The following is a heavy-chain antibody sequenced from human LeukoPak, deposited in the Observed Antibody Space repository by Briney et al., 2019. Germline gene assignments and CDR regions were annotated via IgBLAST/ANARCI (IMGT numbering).Heavy chain of an antibody. V-gene: IGHV4-4*07. D-gene: IGHD3-3*01. J-gene: IGHJ4*02. CDR3: AVTYDFWSGSIDY. Sequence: SETLSLTCTVSGGSISSYYCSWIRQPAGKGLEWIGRIYTSGRTNHNPSLKSRVTMSVDTSKNQFSLELSSVTAADTAVYYCAVTYDFWSGSIDYWGQGTLVTVYS. CDR2: IYTSGRT. CDR1: GGSISSYY.